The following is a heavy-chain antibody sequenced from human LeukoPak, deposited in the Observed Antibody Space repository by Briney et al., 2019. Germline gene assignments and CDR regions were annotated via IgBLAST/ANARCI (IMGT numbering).Heavy chain of an antibody. CDR3: ARGGYSSGWYANYLDY. V-gene: IGHV4-61*02. Sequence: SQTLSLTCTVSGDSISSGDYYWSWIRQPAGKGLEWIGRISSSGSTNYNPSLKSRVTISVDTSKNQFSLKLSSVTAADTAVYYCARGGYSSGWYANYLDYWGQGTLVTVSS. CDR1: GDSISSGDYY. J-gene: IGHJ4*02. D-gene: IGHD6-19*01. CDR2: ISSSGST.